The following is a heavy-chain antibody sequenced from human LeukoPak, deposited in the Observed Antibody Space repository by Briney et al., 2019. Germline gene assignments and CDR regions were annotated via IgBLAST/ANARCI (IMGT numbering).Heavy chain of an antibody. D-gene: IGHD3-3*01. CDR1: GFTVSSNY. V-gene: IGHV3-53*01. Sequence: GGSLRLSCAASGFTVSSNYMSWVRQAPGKGLEWVSVIYSGGGTNYADSVKGRFTISRDNSKNTVYLQMNSLRAEDTAVYYCAKAQRITIFGVVDRAPDYWGQGTLVTVSS. J-gene: IGHJ4*02. CDR3: AKAQRITIFGVVDRAPDY. CDR2: IYSGGGT.